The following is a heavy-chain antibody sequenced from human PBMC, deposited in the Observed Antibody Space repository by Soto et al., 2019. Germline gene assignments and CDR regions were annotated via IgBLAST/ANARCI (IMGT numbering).Heavy chain of an antibody. CDR2: IYYSGST. V-gene: IGHV4-59*01. CDR1: GGSISSYY. CDR3: ARAPTYCYGSGSYYTWFDP. J-gene: IGHJ5*02. Sequence: LSLTCTVSGGSISSYYWSWIRQPPGKGLEWIGYIYYSGSTNYNPSLKSRVTISVDTSKNQFSLKLSSVTAADTAVYYCARAPTYCYGSGSYYTWFDPWGQGTLVTVSS. D-gene: IGHD3-10*01.